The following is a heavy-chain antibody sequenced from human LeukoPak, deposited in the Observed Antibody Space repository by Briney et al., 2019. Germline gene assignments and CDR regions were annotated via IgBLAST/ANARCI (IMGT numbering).Heavy chain of an antibody. D-gene: IGHD4-23*01. J-gene: IGHJ4*02. Sequence: GGSLRLSCAASGFTFSSYSMNWVRQAPGKGLEWVSSISSSSSYIYYADSVKGRFTISRDNAKNSLYLQMNSLRAEDTAVYYCANDGGPQKGFDYWGQGTLVTVSS. CDR3: ANDGGPQKGFDY. V-gene: IGHV3-21*01. CDR2: ISSSSSYI. CDR1: GFTFSSYS.